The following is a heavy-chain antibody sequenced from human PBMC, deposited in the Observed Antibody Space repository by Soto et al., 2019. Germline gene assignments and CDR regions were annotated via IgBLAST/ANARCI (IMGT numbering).Heavy chain of an antibody. CDR2: IYATGTT. J-gene: IGHJ5*02. Sequence: SETLSLTCTVSGASISGFYWSWIRKSAGKGLEWIGRIYATGTTDYNPSLKSRVMMSVDTSKKQFSLKLRSVTAADTAVYYCVRDGTKTLRDWFDPWGEVISVTVSS. V-gene: IGHV4-4*07. CDR1: GASISGFY. CDR3: VRDGTKTLRDWFDP. D-gene: IGHD1-1*01.